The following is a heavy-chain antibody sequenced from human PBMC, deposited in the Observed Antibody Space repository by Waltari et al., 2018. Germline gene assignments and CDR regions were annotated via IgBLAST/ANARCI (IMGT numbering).Heavy chain of an antibody. Sequence: QVQLQESGPGLVKPSETLSLTCALSGGSLSGYYWSWIRQPPGKGLEWIGYIGGGSGSTEYNPSLKSRVTISRDTSKNQFSLKLSSVTAADTAVYYCARDQAFTVTPYNRFDVWGPGVLVTVSS. J-gene: IGHJ5*02. D-gene: IGHD4-4*01. V-gene: IGHV4-59*12. CDR3: ARDQAFTVTPYNRFDV. CDR2: IGGGSGST. CDR1: GGSLSGYY.